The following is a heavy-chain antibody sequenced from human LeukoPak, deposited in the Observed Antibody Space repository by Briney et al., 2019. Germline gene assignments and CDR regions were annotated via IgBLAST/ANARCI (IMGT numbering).Heavy chain of an antibody. D-gene: IGHD3-10*01. CDR2: INPNSGGT. Sequence: ASVKVSCKASGYTFTGYYMHWGGQAPGQGLEGRGGINPNSGGTNYAQKFQGWVTMTRDTSISTAYMELSRLRSDDTAVYYCARSGFGEDGAFDIWGQGTMVTVSS. V-gene: IGHV1-2*04. CDR1: GYTFTGYY. J-gene: IGHJ3*02. CDR3: ARSGFGEDGAFDI.